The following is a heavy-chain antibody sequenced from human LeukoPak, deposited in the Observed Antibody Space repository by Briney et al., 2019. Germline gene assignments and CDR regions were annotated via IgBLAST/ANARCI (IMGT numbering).Heavy chain of an antibody. D-gene: IGHD3-22*01. J-gene: IGHJ4*02. CDR2: TRSKADSYAT. CDR3: SRHYYDSSGYYVFDY. CDR1: GFTFSGSA. Sequence: GGSLRLSCAASGFTFSGSAMHWVRQASGKGLEWVGRTRSKADSYATAYVASVEGRFTISRDDSKNMAYLQMNGLKTEDTAVYYCSRHYYDSSGYYVFDYWGQGTLVTVSS. V-gene: IGHV3-73*01.